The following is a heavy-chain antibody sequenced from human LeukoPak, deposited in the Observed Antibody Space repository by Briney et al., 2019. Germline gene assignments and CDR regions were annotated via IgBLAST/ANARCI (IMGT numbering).Heavy chain of an antibody. CDR3: ARVDGFLGIPGYRGAFDI. CDR2: INPNSGGT. J-gene: IGHJ3*02. D-gene: IGHD3-9*01. Sequence: ASVKVSCKAPGYTFTGYYMHWVRQAPGQGLEWMGWINPNSGGTNYAQKFQGWVTMTRDTSISTAYMELSRLRSDDTAVYYCARVDGFLGIPGYRGAFDIWGQGTMVTVSS. CDR1: GYTFTGYY. V-gene: IGHV1-2*04.